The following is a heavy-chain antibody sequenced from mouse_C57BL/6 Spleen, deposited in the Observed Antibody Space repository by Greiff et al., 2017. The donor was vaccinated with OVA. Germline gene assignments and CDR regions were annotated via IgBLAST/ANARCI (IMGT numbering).Heavy chain of an antibody. CDR2: IYPYNGVS. CDR3: ARNYDYEFFYYAMDY. CDR1: GYSFTGYY. J-gene: IGHJ4*01. V-gene: IGHV1-31*01. D-gene: IGHD2-4*01. Sequence: VQLKQSGPELVKPGASVKISCKASGYSFTGYYMHWVKQSHGNILDWIGYIYPYNGVSSYNQKFKGKATLTVDKSSSTAYMELRSLTSEDSAVYYCARNYDYEFFYYAMDYWGQGTSVTVSS.